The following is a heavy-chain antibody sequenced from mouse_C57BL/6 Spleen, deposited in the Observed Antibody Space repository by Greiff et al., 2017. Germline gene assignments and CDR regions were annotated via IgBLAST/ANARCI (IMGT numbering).Heavy chain of an antibody. CDR1: GYTFTSYW. J-gene: IGHJ3*01. CDR3: ARGGTVAWVAY. V-gene: IGHV1-72*01. D-gene: IGHD3-3*01. Sequence: QVQLQQPGAELVKPGASVKLSCKASGYTFTSYWMHWVKQRPGRGLEWIGRIDPNSGGTKYNEKFKSKATLTVDKPSSTAYMQLSSLTSGDSAVYYCARGGTVAWVAYWGQGTLVTVSA. CDR2: IDPNSGGT.